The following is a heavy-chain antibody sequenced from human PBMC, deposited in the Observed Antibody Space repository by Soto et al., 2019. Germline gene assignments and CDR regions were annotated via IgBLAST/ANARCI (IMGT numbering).Heavy chain of an antibody. CDR1: GFTFSSYA. Sequence: EVQLLESGGGLVQPGGSLRLSCAASGFTFSSYAMSWVRQAPGKGLEWVSAISGSGGSTYYADSVKGRFTISRDNSKNALYLQMNSLRAEDTAVYYCAKFVTKYDILTGYYTHYYYYGMDVWGQGTTVTVSS. CDR2: ISGSGGST. V-gene: IGHV3-23*01. CDR3: AKFVTKYDILTGYYTHYYYYGMDV. J-gene: IGHJ6*02. D-gene: IGHD3-9*01.